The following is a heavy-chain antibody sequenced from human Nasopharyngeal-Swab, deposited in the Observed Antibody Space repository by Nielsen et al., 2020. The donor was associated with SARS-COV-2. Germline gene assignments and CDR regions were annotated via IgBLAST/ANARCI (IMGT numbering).Heavy chain of an antibody. J-gene: IGHJ5*02. CDR3: ARDLGGYQDL. D-gene: IGHD2-2*01. Sequence: WIRQPPGKGLEWVAVISYDGSNKYYADSVKGRFTISRDNSKNTLYLQMNSLRAEDTAVYYCARDLGGYQDLWGQGTLVTVSS. V-gene: IGHV3-30*04. CDR2: ISYDGSNK.